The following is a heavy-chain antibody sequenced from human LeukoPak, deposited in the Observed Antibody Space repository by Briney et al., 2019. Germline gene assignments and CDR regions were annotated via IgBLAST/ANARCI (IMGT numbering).Heavy chain of an antibody. D-gene: IGHD6-19*01. CDR3: ARHQGAGTGPSDF. CDR2: IYYSGVT. CDR1: GGSFSSYY. Sequence: SETLSLTCAVYGGSFSSYYWAWIRQPPGKGLEWIGSIYYSGVTYYNPSLKSRVTISVDTSKNQFSLKLSSVTAADTAGYYCARHQGAGTGPSDFWGQGTLVTVSS. J-gene: IGHJ4*02. V-gene: IGHV4-39*01.